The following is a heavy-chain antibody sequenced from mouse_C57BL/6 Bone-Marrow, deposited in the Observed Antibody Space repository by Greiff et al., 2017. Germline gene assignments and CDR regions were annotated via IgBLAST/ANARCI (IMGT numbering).Heavy chain of an antibody. CDR1: GYTFTSYW. CDR3: ARDYGSSSWFAY. Sequence: QVQLQQPGAELVKPGASVKLSCKASGYTFTSYWMHWVKQRPGQGLEWIGMIHPDSGSTNYNEKFKSKATLTVDKSSSTAYLQLRSLTSEDSAVYYCARDYGSSSWFAYWGQGTLVTVSA. D-gene: IGHD1-1*01. CDR2: IHPDSGST. J-gene: IGHJ3*01. V-gene: IGHV1-64*01.